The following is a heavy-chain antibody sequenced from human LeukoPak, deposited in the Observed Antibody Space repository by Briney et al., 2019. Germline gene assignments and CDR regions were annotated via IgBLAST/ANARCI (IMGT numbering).Heavy chain of an antibody. CDR1: GGSISSSNYF. CDR3: TREIAGTTVHY. J-gene: IGHJ4*01. D-gene: IGHD1-7*01. CDR2: VYSTGRT. V-gene: IGHV4-39*07. Sequence: SETLSLTCTVSGGSISSSNYFWGWIRQPPGKGLEWIGSVYSTGRTFYNPSLASRLTISMDTSNNQFSLQLTSVTAADAAVYYCTREIAGTTVHYWGHGTLVTVSS.